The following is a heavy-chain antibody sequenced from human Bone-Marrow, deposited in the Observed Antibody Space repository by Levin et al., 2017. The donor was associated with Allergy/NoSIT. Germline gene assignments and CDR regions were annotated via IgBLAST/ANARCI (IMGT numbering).Heavy chain of an antibody. CDR2: INPSGGST. Sequence: PGESLKISCKASGYTFTHFFIHWVRQAPGQGLEWMGIINPSGGSTDYARKFQGRVTMTAERSTTTVYMELSSLTSEDTAVYYCARDIVDESPIHWGPGTLVTVSS. CDR1: GYTFTHFF. J-gene: IGHJ4*02. CDR3: ARDIVDESPIH. V-gene: IGHV1-46*01. D-gene: IGHD5/OR15-5a*01.